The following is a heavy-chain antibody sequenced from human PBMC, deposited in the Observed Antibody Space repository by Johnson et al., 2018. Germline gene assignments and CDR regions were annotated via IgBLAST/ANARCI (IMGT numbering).Heavy chain of an antibody. CDR2: ITDSGRT. J-gene: IGHJ3*02. CDR3: ARRDVFRYPGDAFDI. Sequence: QVQLQQWGAGLLKPSETLSLTCAVYGGSFSGYFWTWIRQPPGKGLEWIGEITDSGRTNYNPSLKSRVTISLDTSKNQFSLNLRSVPAADTAVYYCARRDVFRYPGDAFDIWGQGTMVTVSS. CDR1: GGSFSGYF. D-gene: IGHD3-16*01. V-gene: IGHV4-34*01.